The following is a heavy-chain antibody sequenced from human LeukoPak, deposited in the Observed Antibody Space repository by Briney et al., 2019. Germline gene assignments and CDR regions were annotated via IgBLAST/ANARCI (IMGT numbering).Heavy chain of an antibody. Sequence: PSETLSLTCAVSGGSISSYYWSWIRQPPGKGLEWIGYIYYSGSTYYNPSLKSRVTISVDTSKNQFSLKLSSVTAADTAVYYCARHRSYDYVWGSYRPNGGVFDYWGQGTLVTVSS. CDR3: ARHRSYDYVWGSYRPNGGVFDY. CDR2: IYYSGST. CDR1: GGSISSYY. J-gene: IGHJ4*02. D-gene: IGHD3-16*02. V-gene: IGHV4-59*08.